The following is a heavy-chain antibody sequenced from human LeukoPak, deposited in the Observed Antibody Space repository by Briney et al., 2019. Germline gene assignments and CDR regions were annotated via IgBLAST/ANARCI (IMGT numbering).Heavy chain of an antibody. J-gene: IGHJ4*02. CDR2: LNPNGGGFT. Sequence: ASVKVSCKASGYTFTSYYMHWVRQAPGRGLEWVGILNPNGGGFTMYAQHFQGRVTMTRDISTYTDYMELTSLRSEDTAVYFCAGDPGCGTHSSGWYDCVYFDTWGQGTLVTVSS. V-gene: IGHV1-46*01. CDR3: AGDPGCGTHSSGWYDCVYFDT. CDR1: GYTFTSYY. D-gene: IGHD6-19*01.